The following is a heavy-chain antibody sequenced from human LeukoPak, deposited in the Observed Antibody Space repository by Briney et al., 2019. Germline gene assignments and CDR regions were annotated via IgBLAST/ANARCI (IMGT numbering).Heavy chain of an antibody. CDR2: INPSGGST. J-gene: IGHJ4*02. D-gene: IGHD3-22*01. CDR1: GYTFTIYY. CDR3: ARDPQNLYDSSGYYYFDY. V-gene: IGHV1-46*01. Sequence: ASVTVSFTASGYTFTIYYMHWVRQAPGQGLEWMGIINPSGGSTSYAQKFQGRVTMTRDTSTSTVYMELSSLRSEDTAVYYCARDPQNLYDSSGYYYFDYWGQGTLVTVSS.